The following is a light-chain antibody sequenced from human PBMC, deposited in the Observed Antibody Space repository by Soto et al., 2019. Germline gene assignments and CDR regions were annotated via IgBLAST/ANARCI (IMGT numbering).Light chain of an antibody. J-gene: IGKJ5*01. V-gene: IGKV1-5*01. CDR3: QQSYSSPHT. CDR1: QSISRW. CDR2: DAS. Sequence: IQMTQSPFTPDGSVGDRVNITCRASQSISRWLAWYQQKPGKAPKALIYDASTLRSGVPSRFSGGGSGTDFTLTISSLQPEDFATYYCQQSYSSPHTFGHGTRLEIK.